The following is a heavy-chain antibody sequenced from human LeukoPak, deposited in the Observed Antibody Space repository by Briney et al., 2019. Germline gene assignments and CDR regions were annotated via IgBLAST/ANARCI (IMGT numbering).Heavy chain of an antibody. CDR3: ARQHARGYSYAQFDY. Sequence: SETLSLTCTVSGGSISSSSYYWGWIRQPPGKGLEWIGSIYYSGSTYYNPSPKSRVTISVDTSKNQFSLKLSSVTAADTAVYYCARQHARGYSYAQFDYWGQGTLVTVSS. CDR2: IYYSGST. D-gene: IGHD5-18*01. CDR1: GGSISSSSYY. J-gene: IGHJ4*02. V-gene: IGHV4-39*01.